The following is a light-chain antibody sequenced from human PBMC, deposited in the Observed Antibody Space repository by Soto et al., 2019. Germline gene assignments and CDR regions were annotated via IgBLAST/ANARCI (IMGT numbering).Light chain of an antibody. CDR3: MKSIRVPVT. CDR2: VVS. J-gene: IGKJ5*01. CDR1: QSLLHSEGKTY. Sequence: DMVMTQTPLSLSVTPGQSASISCKSSQSLLHSEGKTYLYWYLQKSGQPPQLLIYVVSKRFSGVPDSFSGSGSVRDFILKISLVEAEDVGFYYCMKSIRVPVTFGQGTRLEIK. V-gene: IGKV2D-29*01.